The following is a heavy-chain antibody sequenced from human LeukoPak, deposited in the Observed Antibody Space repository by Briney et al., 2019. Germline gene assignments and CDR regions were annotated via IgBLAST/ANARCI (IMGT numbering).Heavy chain of an antibody. V-gene: IGHV3-30*18. CDR3: AKDPERYFDWLSDTRDYGMDV. CDR2: ISYDGSNK. CDR1: GSTFSSYG. J-gene: IGHJ6*04. D-gene: IGHD3-9*01. Sequence: GGSLRLSCAASGSTFSSYGMHWVRQAPGKGLEWVAVISYDGSNKYYADSVKGRFTISRDNSKNTLYLQMNSLRAEDTAVYYCAKDPERYFDWLSDTRDYGMDVWGKGTTVAVSS.